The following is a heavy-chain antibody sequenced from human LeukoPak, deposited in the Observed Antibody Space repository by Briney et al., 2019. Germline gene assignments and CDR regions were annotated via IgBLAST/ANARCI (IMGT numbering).Heavy chain of an antibody. V-gene: IGHV4-59*08. D-gene: IGHD3-10*01. Sequence: SETLSLTCTVSGGSISSYYWSWIRQPPGKGLEWIGYIYYSGSTDCNPSLKSRGTISVDTSKNQFSLKLSSVTAADTAVYYCASTYGSGSYSTPVFDYWGQGTLVTASS. CDR3: ASTYGSGSYSTPVFDY. J-gene: IGHJ4*02. CDR1: GGSISSYY. CDR2: IYYSGST.